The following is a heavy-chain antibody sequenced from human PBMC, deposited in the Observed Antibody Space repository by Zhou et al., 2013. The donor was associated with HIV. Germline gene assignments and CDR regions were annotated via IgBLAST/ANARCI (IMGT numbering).Heavy chain of an antibody. D-gene: IGHD6-13*01. V-gene: IGHV4-4*07. J-gene: IGHJ4*02. CDR2: IYTSGTT. CDR3: ASFPPXHIATSFDY. Sequence: QVQLQESGPGLVKPSETLSLTCTVSGGSISNYYWSWIRQPAGKGLEWIGRIYTSGTTNYNPSLKSRVTMSVDTSKNQFSLKLSSVTAADTAVYYCASFPPXHIATSFDYWGQGTLVTISS. CDR1: GGSISNYY.